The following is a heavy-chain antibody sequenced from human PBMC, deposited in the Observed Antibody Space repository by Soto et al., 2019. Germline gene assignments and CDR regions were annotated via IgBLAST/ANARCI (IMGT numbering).Heavy chain of an antibody. J-gene: IGHJ4*02. CDR3: ARDDSSGWPYYFDY. Sequence: GGSLRLSCAASRFTFSSYWRHWVRQGPGKGLVWVAVINDDGSNTTYADSVKGRFTISRDNSKNTLYLQMNSLRAEDTAVYYCARDDSSGWPYYFDYWGQGTLVTVSS. CDR2: INDDGSNT. D-gene: IGHD6-19*01. V-gene: IGHV3-74*01. CDR1: RFTFSSYW.